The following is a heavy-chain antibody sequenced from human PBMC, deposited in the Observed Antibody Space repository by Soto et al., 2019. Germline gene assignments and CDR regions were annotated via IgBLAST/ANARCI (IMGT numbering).Heavy chain of an antibody. CDR3: ARDITIFGVVPSWFDP. D-gene: IGHD3-3*01. CDR1: VYTFTIYG. CDR2: ISAYNGNT. Sequence: APVNVSCTASVYTFTIYGICWLGQAPGQGLEWMGWISAYNGNTNYAQKLQGRVTMTTDTSTSTAYMELRSLRSDDTAVYYCARDITIFGVVPSWFDPWGQGTLVTVSS. V-gene: IGHV1-18*01. J-gene: IGHJ5*02.